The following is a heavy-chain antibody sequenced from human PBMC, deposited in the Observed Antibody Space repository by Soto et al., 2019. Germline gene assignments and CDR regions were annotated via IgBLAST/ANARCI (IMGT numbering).Heavy chain of an antibody. Sequence: KGMEWNGEINHSGSTNYHPSLKSRVTISVDTSKNQFSLKLGSVTAADTAVYYCARGGVRYNWNPRWFDPWGQGTLVTV. D-gene: IGHD1-1*01. V-gene: IGHV4-34*01. CDR3: ARGGVRYNWNPRWFDP. J-gene: IGHJ5*02. CDR2: INHSGST.